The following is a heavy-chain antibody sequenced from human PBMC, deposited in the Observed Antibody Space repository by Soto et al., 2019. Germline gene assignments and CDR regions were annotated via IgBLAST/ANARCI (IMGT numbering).Heavy chain of an antibody. Sequence: ASVKVSFKVSGYTLTELSMHWVRQAPGKGLEWMGGFDPEDGETIYAQKFQGRVTMTEDTSTDTAYMELSSLRSEDTAVYYCATVKGYSRSWYLVYWGQGTLVTVSS. J-gene: IGHJ4*02. V-gene: IGHV1-24*01. CDR2: FDPEDGET. D-gene: IGHD6-13*01. CDR1: GYTLTELS. CDR3: ATVKGYSRSWYLVY.